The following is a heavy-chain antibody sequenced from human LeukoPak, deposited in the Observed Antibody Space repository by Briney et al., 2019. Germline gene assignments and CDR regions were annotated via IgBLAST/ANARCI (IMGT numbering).Heavy chain of an antibody. CDR3: AKDSSYGDLYDAFDI. CDR1: GFTFSSYA. CDR2: ISGSGGST. V-gene: IGHV3-23*01. J-gene: IGHJ3*02. Sequence: GGSLRLSCAASGFTFSSYAMSWVRQAPGKGLEWASAISGSGGSTYYADSVKGRFTISRDNSKNTLYLQMNSLRAEDTAVYYCAKDSSYGDLYDAFDIWGQGTMVTVSS. D-gene: IGHD4-17*01.